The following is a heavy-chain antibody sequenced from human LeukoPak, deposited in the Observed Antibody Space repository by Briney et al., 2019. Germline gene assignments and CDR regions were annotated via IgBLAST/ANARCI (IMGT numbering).Heavy chain of an antibody. J-gene: IGHJ4*02. Sequence: PGGSLRLSCAASGFTFSSYGMSWVRQAPGKGLEWVSAISGSGGSTYYADSVKGRFTISRDNSKNTLYLQLNSLKTEDTAVYYCTTLGALDYWGQGTLVTVSS. CDR2: ISGSGGST. D-gene: IGHD3-16*01. CDR3: TTLGALDY. V-gene: IGHV3-23*01. CDR1: GFTFSSYG.